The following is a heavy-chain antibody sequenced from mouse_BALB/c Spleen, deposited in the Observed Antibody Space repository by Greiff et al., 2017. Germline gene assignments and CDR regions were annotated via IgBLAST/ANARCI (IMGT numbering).Heavy chain of an antibody. CDR3: ARSGGNYFDY. J-gene: IGHJ2*01. CDR1: GYAFSSYW. D-gene: IGHD2-14*01. CDR2: IYPGDGDT. V-gene: IGHV1-80*01. Sequence: QVQLQQSGAELVRPGSSVKISCKASGYAFSSYWMNWVKQRPGQGLEWIGQIYPGDGDTNYNGKFKGKATLTADKSSSTAYMQLSSLTSEDSSFYFCARSGGNYFDYWGQGTTLTVSS.